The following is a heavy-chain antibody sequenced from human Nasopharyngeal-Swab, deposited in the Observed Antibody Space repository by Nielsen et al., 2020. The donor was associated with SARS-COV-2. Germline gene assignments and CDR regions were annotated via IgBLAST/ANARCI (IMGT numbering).Heavy chain of an antibody. Sequence: GGSLRLSCAASGFTFSSYWMHWVRQVPGKGLVWVSRINSDGSSTSYADSVKGRFTISRDNAKNTLYLQMNSLRAEDTAVYYCVRGGRGAPLGYWGQGTLVTVSS. CDR2: INSDGSST. V-gene: IGHV3-74*01. D-gene: IGHD1-26*01. J-gene: IGHJ4*02. CDR3: VRGGRGAPLGY. CDR1: GFTFSSYW.